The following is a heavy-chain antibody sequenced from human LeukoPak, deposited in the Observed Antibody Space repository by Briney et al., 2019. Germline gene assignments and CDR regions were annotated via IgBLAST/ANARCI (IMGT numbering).Heavy chain of an antibody. J-gene: IGHJ6*02. CDR3: AGERADVEVYSCMDV. D-gene: IGHD2-21*01. V-gene: IGHV1-69*13. CDR2: IIPMFGTR. Sequence: SVKLSCKASRGIFSNYVITWVRQATGQGLQWMGGIIPMFGTRNYAREFQDRVTMSADESTNIAHMELRSLTSEHTAVYYGAGERADVEVYSCMDVWGQGTTVIVSS. CDR1: RGIFSNYV.